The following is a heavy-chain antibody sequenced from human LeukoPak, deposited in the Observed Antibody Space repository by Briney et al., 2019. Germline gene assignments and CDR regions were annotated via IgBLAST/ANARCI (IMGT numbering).Heavy chain of an antibody. CDR1: GYTFTGYY. Sequence: ASVKVSCKASGYTFTGYYMHWVRQAPGQGLEWMGGINPTFGGTNYAQKFQGRLAMTRDTSISTAYMELSRLRSDDTAVYYCAREYCSSTSCYSAFDIWGQGTMVTVSS. CDR3: AREYCSSTSCYSAFDI. J-gene: IGHJ3*02. V-gene: IGHV1-2*02. D-gene: IGHD2-2*01. CDR2: INPTFGGT.